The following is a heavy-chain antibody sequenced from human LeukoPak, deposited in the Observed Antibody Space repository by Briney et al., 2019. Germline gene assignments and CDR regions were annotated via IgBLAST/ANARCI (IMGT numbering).Heavy chain of an antibody. D-gene: IGHD6-19*01. J-gene: IGHJ4*02. Sequence: ASVKVSCKASGYTFTSYDINWVRQATGQGLEWMGWMNPNSGNTGYAQKFQGRVTMTRNTSISTAYVELSSLRSEDTAVYYCARAPLGRKAVAGRGRPFDYWGQGTLVTVSS. CDR2: MNPNSGNT. CDR1: GYTFTSYD. CDR3: ARAPLGRKAVAGRGRPFDY. V-gene: IGHV1-8*01.